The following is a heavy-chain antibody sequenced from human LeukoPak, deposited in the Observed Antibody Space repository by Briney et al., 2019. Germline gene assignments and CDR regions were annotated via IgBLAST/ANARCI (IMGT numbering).Heavy chain of an antibody. CDR1: GGSISSGSYY. CDR3: ASEGDSSGYL. D-gene: IGHD3-22*01. Sequence: PSETLSLTCTVSGGSISSGSYYWSWIRQPAGKGLEWIGRIYTSGSTNYNPSLKSRVTISVDTSKNQFSLKLSSVTAADTAVYYCASEGDSSGYLWGQGTLVTVSS. V-gene: IGHV4-61*02. CDR2: IYTSGST. J-gene: IGHJ4*02.